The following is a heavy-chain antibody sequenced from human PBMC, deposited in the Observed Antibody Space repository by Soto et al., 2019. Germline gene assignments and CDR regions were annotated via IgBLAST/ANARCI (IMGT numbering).Heavy chain of an antibody. V-gene: IGHV4-4*08. CDR3: ASSAGHRWDFFYYNGMDV. J-gene: IGHJ6*02. CDR1: GASIRNYY. D-gene: IGHD1-26*01. CDR2: VYTPDYT. Sequence: QMQLLESGPGLVKPSETLSLTCSVSGASIRNYYWHWVRQLPGKGLEWIGYVYTPDYTRYNSSLQRRVTISVDTSKRQCSLRLNSVTAADTAVYYCASSAGHRWDFFYYNGMDVWGQGTTVTVSS.